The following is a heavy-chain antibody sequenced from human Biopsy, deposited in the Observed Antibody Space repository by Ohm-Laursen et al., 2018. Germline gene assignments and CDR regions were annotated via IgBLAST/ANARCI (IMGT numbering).Heavy chain of an antibody. J-gene: IGHJ5*02. Sequence: GTLSLTCGVYGGSFSGYYCSWIRQPPGKGLEWIGEINDSGRTNYNPSLRSRVTFSVDTSKNQFSLKLSSVTAADTAVYYCARGTNYYGSGRNRHWFDPWGQGTPVTVSS. V-gene: IGHV4-34*01. D-gene: IGHD3-10*01. CDR3: ARGTNYYGSGRNRHWFDP. CDR1: GGSFSGYY. CDR2: INDSGRT.